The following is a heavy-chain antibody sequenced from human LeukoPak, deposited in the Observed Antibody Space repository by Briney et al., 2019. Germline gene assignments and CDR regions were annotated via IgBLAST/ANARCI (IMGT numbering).Heavy chain of an antibody. Sequence: SETLSLTCTVSGGSISSSSYYWGWIRQPPGKGLEWIGSIYYSGSTYYNPSLKSRVTISVDTSKNQFSLKLSSVTAADTAVYYCARVSPPPNAGYYNTFYTYYGMDVWGQGTTVTVSS. D-gene: IGHD3-9*01. V-gene: IGHV4-39*07. CDR2: IYYSGST. CDR1: GGSISSSSYY. J-gene: IGHJ6*02. CDR3: ARVSPPPNAGYYNTFYTYYGMDV.